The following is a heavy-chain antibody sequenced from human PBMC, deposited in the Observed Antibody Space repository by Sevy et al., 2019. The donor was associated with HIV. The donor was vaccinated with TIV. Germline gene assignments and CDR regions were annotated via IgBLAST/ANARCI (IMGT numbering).Heavy chain of an antibody. Sequence: GAPRPSCATSGFTFNDYFMGWVRQAPGGGVGWVANKNQDGSQKNHVDSVKGRFTSPRDNAKNSLYLQMNHLGVDDTAVYYCARELWPGDYWGQGTLVTVSS. V-gene: IGHV3-7*01. CDR2: KNQDGSQK. CDR1: GFTFNDYF. D-gene: IGHD2-21*01. CDR3: ARELWPGDY. J-gene: IGHJ4*02.